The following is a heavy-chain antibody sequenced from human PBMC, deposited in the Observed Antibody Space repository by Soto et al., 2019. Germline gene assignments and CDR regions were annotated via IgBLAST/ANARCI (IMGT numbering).Heavy chain of an antibody. CDR2: INAGNGNT. Sequence: ASVKVSCKASGYTFTSYAMHWVRQAPGQRHEWMGWINAGNGNTKYSQKFQGRVTITRDTSASTAYMELSSLRSEDTAVYYCARDYLRALAFDIWGQGTMVTVSS. CDR3: ARDYLRALAFDI. CDR1: GYTFTSYA. D-gene: IGHD3-16*01. J-gene: IGHJ3*02. V-gene: IGHV1-3*01.